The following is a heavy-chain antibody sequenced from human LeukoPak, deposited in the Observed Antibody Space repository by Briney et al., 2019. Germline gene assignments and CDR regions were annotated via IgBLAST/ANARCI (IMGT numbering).Heavy chain of an antibody. CDR3: ARRGYLGYPDY. V-gene: IGHV3-33*01. J-gene: IGHJ4*02. Sequence: SGGSLRPSCAASGFTFSSYGMHWVRQAPGKGLEWVAVIWYDGSNKYYADSVKGRFTISRDSSKNTLYLQMNSLRAEDTAVYYCARRGYLGYPDYWGQGTLVTVSS. D-gene: IGHD5-12*01. CDR1: GFTFSSYG. CDR2: IWYDGSNK.